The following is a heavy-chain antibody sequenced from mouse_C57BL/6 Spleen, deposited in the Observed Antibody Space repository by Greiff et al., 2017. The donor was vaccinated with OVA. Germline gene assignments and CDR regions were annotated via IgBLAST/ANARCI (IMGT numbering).Heavy chain of an antibody. D-gene: IGHD1-1*01. CDR2: IHPNSGST. CDR3: ARGGGSSLWFAY. CDR1: GYTFTSYW. V-gene: IGHV1-64*01. J-gene: IGHJ3*01. Sequence: QVQLQQPGAELVKPGASVKLSCKASGYTFTSYWMHWVKQRPGQGLEWIGMIHPNSGSTNYNEKFKSKATLTVDKSSSTAYMQLSSLTSEDSAVYYCARGGGSSLWFAYWGQGTLVTVSA.